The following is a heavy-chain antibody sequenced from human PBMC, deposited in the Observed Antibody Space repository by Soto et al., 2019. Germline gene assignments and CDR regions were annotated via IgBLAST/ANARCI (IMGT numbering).Heavy chain of an antibody. V-gene: IGHV3-23*01. CDR2: ISGSGGST. CDR3: AKGYYSGSYYYGMDV. D-gene: IGHD3-10*01. Sequence: GGSLRLSCAASGFTFSSYAMRWVRQAPGKGVAGVSAISGSGGSTYYADSVKARFTISRDNSKNTLYPQMNSLRAEDTAVYYCAKGYYSGSYYYGMDVWGQGTTVTVSS. J-gene: IGHJ6*02. CDR1: GFTFSSYA.